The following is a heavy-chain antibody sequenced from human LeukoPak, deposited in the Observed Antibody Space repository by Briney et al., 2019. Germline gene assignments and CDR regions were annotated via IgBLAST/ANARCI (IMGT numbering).Heavy chain of an antibody. CDR1: GFTFESYT. Sequence: GTSLRLSCAPSGFTFESYTIHWVRQAPGKGLEWVAVISYDGSNKYYADSVKGRFTISRDNSKNTLYLQMNSLRAEDTAVYYCARDSTGYSSSWSLDYWGQGTLVTVSS. J-gene: IGHJ4*02. D-gene: IGHD6-13*01. V-gene: IGHV3-30-3*01. CDR3: ARDSTGYSSSWSLDY. CDR2: ISYDGSNK.